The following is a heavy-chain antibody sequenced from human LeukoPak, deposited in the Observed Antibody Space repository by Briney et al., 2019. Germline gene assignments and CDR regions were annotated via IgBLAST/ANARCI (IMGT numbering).Heavy chain of an antibody. CDR2: IWYDGSYK. V-gene: IGHV3-33*01. CDR3: AREYYDSSDYPRQHYFDY. Sequence: KPGGPLRLSCAASGFTFITYGMHWVRQAPGKGLEWVALIWYDGSYKYYADSVKGRFTISRDNSKNTLYLQMNSLRAEDTAVYYCAREYYDSSDYPRQHYFDYWGQGTLVTVSS. CDR1: GFTFITYG. J-gene: IGHJ4*02. D-gene: IGHD3-22*01.